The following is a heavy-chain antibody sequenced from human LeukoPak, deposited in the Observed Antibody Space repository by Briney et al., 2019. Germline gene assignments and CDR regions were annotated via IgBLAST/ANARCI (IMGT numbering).Heavy chain of an antibody. V-gene: IGHV3-30*03. D-gene: IGHD3-22*01. CDR2: ISYDGNTI. CDR3: ARVMIGTVNWFDP. Sequence: GGSLRLSCAASGFTFSSYGMHWVRQAPGKGLEWLTVISYDGNTIYYADSVKGRFTISRDNSKNTLYLQMNSLRIEDTAVYYCARVMIGTVNWFDPWGQGTLVTVSS. CDR1: GFTFSSYG. J-gene: IGHJ5*02.